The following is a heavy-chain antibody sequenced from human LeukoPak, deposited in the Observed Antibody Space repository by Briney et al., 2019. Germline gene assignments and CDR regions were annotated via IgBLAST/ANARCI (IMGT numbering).Heavy chain of an antibody. Sequence: GGSLRLSCAASGFTFSNAWMSWVRQAPGKGLEWVGRIKSKTDGGTTDYAAPVKGRFTISRDDSKNTLYLQMNSLKTEDTAVYYCTTGSIVVVPAAMMGDYWGQGTLVPSPQ. D-gene: IGHD2-2*01. J-gene: IGHJ4*02. V-gene: IGHV3-15*01. CDR2: IKSKTDGGTT. CDR1: GFTFSNAW. CDR3: TTGSIVVVPAAMMGDY.